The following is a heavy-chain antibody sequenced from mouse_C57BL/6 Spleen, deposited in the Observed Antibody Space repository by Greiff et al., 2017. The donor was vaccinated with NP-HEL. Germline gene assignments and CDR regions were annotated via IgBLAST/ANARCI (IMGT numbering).Heavy chain of an antibody. CDR2: ISDGGSYT. J-gene: IGHJ1*03. Sequence: EVKLMESGGGLVKPGGSLKLSCAASGFTFSSYAMSWVRQTPEKRLEWVATISDGGSYTYYPDNVKGRFTISRDNAKNNLYLQMRHLKSEDTAMYYCARDRGYYGSVGGYFDVWGTGTTVTVSS. CDR3: ARDRGYYGSVGGYFDV. V-gene: IGHV5-4*01. D-gene: IGHD1-2*01. CDR1: GFTFSSYA.